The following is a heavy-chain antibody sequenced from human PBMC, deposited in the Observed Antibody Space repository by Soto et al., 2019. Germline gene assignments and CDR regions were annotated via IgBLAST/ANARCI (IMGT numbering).Heavy chain of an antibody. CDR1: GSTFSAFC. J-gene: IGHJ6*02. Sequence: EVQLLESGGALAQPGGSLRLSCAASGSTFSAFCMNWVRQAPGKGLEWVSAISRSGDITYYADSVKGQFTISRDNSKNTLYLEKNSLTGDDTAVYYCAKGGFWVHYGMDVWGQGTTVIVSS. V-gene: IGHV3-23*01. CDR2: ISRSGDIT. CDR3: AKGGFWVHYGMDV. D-gene: IGHD2-15*01.